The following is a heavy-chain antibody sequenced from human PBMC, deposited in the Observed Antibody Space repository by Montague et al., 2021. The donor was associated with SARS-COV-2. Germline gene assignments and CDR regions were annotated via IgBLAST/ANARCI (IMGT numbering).Heavy chain of an antibody. J-gene: IGHJ6*02. CDR3: ARDKVAAGMDV. CDR1: GGSISSYY. CDR2: IYYSGST. Sequence: SETLSLTCTVSGGSISSYYWSWIRQPPGEGLEWIGYIYYSGSTNYNPSLKSRVTISVDTSKNQFSLKLSSVTAADTAVYYCARDKVAAGMDVWGQGTTVTVS. D-gene: IGHD2-15*01. V-gene: IGHV4-59*01.